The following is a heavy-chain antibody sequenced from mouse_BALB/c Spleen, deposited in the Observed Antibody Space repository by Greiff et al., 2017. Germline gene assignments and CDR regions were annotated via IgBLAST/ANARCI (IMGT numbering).Heavy chain of an antibody. V-gene: IGHV5-6*02. CDR3: ARATTATPYAMDY. Sequence: DVMLVESGGDLVKPGGSLKLSCAASGFTFSSYGMSWVRQTPDKRLEWVATISSGGSYTYYPDSVKGRFTISRDNAKNTLYLQMSSLKSEDTAMYYCARATTATPYAMDYWGQGTSVTVSS. CDR2: ISSGGSYT. CDR1: GFTFSSYG. J-gene: IGHJ4*01. D-gene: IGHD1-2*01.